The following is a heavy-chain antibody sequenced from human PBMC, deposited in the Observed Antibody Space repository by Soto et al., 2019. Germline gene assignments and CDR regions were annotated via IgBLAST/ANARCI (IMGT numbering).Heavy chain of an antibody. J-gene: IGHJ4*02. CDR2: IIPIFGTA. Sequence: ASVKVSCKASGGTFSSYAISWVRQAPGQGLEWMGGIIPIFGTANYAQKFQGRVTITADESTSTAYMELSSLRSEDTAVYYCARAPMYYYDSSGYFDYWGQGTLVTVSS. V-gene: IGHV1-69*13. CDR3: ARAPMYYYDSSGYFDY. CDR1: GGTFSSYA. D-gene: IGHD3-22*01.